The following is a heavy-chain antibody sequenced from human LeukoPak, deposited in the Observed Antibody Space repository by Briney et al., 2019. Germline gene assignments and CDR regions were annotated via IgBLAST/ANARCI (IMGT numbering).Heavy chain of an antibody. CDR3: ARGVVGVIPIDY. V-gene: IGHV3-53*01. J-gene: IGHJ4*02. D-gene: IGHD1-26*01. CDR1: GFTVSSSY. CDR2: VYGDDNT. Sequence: GGSLRLSCAASGFTVSSSYMSWVRQAPGKGLEWVSFVYGDDNTYYADSVKGRFTISRDNSKNTFYLQMISLRAEDTAVYYCARGVVGVIPIDYWGQGTLVTVSS.